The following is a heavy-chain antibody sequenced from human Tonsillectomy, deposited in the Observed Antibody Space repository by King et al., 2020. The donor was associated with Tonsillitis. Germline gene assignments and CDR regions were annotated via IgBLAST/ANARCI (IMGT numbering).Heavy chain of an antibody. J-gene: IGHJ6*02. Sequence: VQLQESGPGLVKPSETLSLTCTVSGGSISSYYWSWIRQPPGKGLEWIGYIYYSGSTNYNPSLKSRVTISVDTSKNQFSLKLSSVTAADTAVYYCARLYGDTSPTSYYYYGMDVWGQGTTVTVSS. D-gene: IGHD4-17*01. CDR3: ARLYGDTSPTSYYYYGMDV. V-gene: IGHV4-59*01. CDR1: GGSISSYY. CDR2: IYYSGST.